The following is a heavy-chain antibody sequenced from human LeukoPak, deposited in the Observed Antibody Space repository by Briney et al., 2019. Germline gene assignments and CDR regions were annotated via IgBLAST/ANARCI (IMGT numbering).Heavy chain of an antibody. CDR3: AKGYFSDNSDRSNWFDH. CDR1: GDSLSSLF. J-gene: IGHJ5*02. V-gene: IGHV4-4*07. Sequence: SETLSLTCAVRGDSLSSLFWSWIRQPVGKELEWIGRLDMRGNTAKNPSLRSRVTMSLDTSRNQFSLSLSSVTAADTAEYYCAKGYFSDNSDRSNWFDHWGPGTLVTVSS. D-gene: IGHD3-22*01. CDR2: LDMRGNT.